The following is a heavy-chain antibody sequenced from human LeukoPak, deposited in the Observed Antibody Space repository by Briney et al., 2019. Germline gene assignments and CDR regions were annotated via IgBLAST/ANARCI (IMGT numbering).Heavy chain of an antibody. CDR1: GYTFTGYY. J-gene: IGHJ3*02. V-gene: IGHV1-2*02. D-gene: IGHD3-22*01. CDR2: IRSNSGGT. CDR3: ARMYYYDSSGYGDDAFDI. Sequence: VSVKVSCKASGYTFTGYYMHWVRQDPGQGLEWMGWIRSNSGGTSYAQKFQGRVTMTRYTSISTAYMELRRLRSDDTAVYYCARMYYYDSSGYGDDAFDIWGQGTMVTV.